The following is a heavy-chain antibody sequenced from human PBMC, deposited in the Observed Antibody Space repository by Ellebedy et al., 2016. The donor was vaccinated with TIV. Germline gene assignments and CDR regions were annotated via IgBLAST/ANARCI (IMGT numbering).Heavy chain of an antibody. Sequence: ASVKVSCKGSGYSFTSYWIGWVRQMPGKGLEWMGIIYPGDSDTSYSPSFQGQVTISADKSISTAYLQWSSLKASDTAMYYCARLGPSYGDYWGQGTLVTVSS. CDR3: ARLGPSYGDY. D-gene: IGHD4-17*01. J-gene: IGHJ4*02. CDR1: GYSFTSYW. CDR2: IYPGDSDT. V-gene: IGHV5-51*01.